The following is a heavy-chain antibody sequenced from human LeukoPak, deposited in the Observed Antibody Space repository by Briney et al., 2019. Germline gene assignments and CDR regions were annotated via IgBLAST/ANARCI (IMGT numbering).Heavy chain of an antibody. CDR2: IYYSGST. D-gene: IGHD2-15*01. CDR1: GGSLSSYY. J-gene: IGHJ4*02. V-gene: IGHV4-59*01. CDR3: ARGLIGYCSGGSCYRGYFDY. Sequence: SETLSLTCTVSGGSLSSYYWSSIRQPPGERLEWIGYIYYSGSTTYNPSLKRRVTLSVDTSKTQFFLKASSVTAGDTAVYHCARGLIGYCSGGSCYRGYFDYWGQGTLVTVS.